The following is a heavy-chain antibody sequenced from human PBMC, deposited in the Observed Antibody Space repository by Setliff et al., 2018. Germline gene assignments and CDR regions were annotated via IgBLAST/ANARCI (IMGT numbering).Heavy chain of an antibody. CDR3: ARLKYYNSGTYWGNWDYYSNMDV. D-gene: IGHD3-22*01. V-gene: IGHV4-59*01. CDR1: GDSMTGNH. J-gene: IGHJ6*03. CDR2: ITHSGST. Sequence: SETLSLTCTVSGDSMTGNHWSWIRQSPGKGLEWIGYITHSGSTKYNPSLKGRVAITIVASKKQFSLELSSVTAADTAVYYCARLKYYNSGTYWGNWDYYSNMDVWGKGTTVTVSS.